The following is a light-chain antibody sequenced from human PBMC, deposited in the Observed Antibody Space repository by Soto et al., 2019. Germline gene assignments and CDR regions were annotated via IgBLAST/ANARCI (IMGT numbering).Light chain of an antibody. V-gene: IGKV3-20*01. CDR3: QQYDTSPRT. CDR1: QSGSSTY. J-gene: IGKJ1*01. CDR2: GAS. Sequence: MVLTKAQGTMSLSPGERATLSCRASQSGSSTYFAWYQLKRGQDHSLLIYGASSRATGIPTRVNGIGSGTDFTLTISRLEPEDFAVYYCQQYDTSPRTFGHGNTVQI.